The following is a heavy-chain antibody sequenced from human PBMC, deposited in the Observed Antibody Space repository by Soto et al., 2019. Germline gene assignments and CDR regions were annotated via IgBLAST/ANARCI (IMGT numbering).Heavy chain of an antibody. D-gene: IGHD4-17*01. J-gene: IGHJ6*02. CDR3: ARDSERATVTRMGYYGMDV. V-gene: IGHV1-69*13. Sequence: SVKVSCKASGGTFSSYAISWVRQAPGQGLEWMGGIIPIFGTANYAQKFQGRVTITADESTSTAYMELSSLRSEDTAVYYCARDSERATVTRMGYYGMDVWGQGTTVTVSS. CDR1: GGTFSSYA. CDR2: IIPIFGTA.